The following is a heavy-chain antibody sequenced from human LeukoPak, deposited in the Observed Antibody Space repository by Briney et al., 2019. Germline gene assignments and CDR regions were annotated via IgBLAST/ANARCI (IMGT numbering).Heavy chain of an antibody. J-gene: IGHJ6*03. D-gene: IGHD3-10*01. CDR2: IFPTGIT. Sequence: KPSETLSLTCTVSGGSISGDYWSWIRQPAGKGLEWIGRIFPTGITNYNPSLKSRVTVSVDTSKNQFSLKLSSVTAADTAVYYCARSGFSYYYYYMDVWGKGTTVTVSS. CDR3: ARSGFSYYYYYMDV. CDR1: GGSISGDY. V-gene: IGHV4-4*07.